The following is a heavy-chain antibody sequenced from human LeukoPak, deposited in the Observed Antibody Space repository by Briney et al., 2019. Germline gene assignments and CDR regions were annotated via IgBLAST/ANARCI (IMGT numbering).Heavy chain of an antibody. V-gene: IGHV4-34*01. Sequence: SETLSLTCAVYGGSFSGYYWSWIRQPPGKGLEWIGEINHSGSTNYNPSLKSRVTISVDTSKNQFSLKLSSVTAADTAVYYCARAIGYCSSTSCSNLDYWGQGTLVTVSS. CDR1: GGSFSGYY. D-gene: IGHD2-2*01. J-gene: IGHJ4*02. CDR3: ARAIGYCSSTSCSNLDY. CDR2: INHSGST.